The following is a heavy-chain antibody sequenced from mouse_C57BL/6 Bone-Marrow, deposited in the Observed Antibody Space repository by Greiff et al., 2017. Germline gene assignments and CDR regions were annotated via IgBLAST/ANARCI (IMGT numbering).Heavy chain of an antibody. V-gene: IGHV1-64*01. D-gene: IGHD4-1*01. CDR1: GYTFTSYW. CDR2: IHPNSGST. J-gene: IGHJ4*01. CDR3: ARHWEDYAMDY. Sequence: VQLQQPGAELVKPGASVKLSCKASGYTFTSYWMQWVKQRPGQGLEWIGMIHPNSGSTNYNEKFKSKATLTVDKSSSTAYMQLSSLTSEDSAVYYCARHWEDYAMDYWGQGTSVTVS.